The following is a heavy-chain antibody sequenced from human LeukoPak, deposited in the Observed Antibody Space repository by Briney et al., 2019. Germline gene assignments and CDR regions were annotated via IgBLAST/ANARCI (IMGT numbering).Heavy chain of an antibody. Sequence: SETLSLTCTVSGGSISSGGYYWSWIRQHPGKGLEWIGYIYYSGSTYYNPSLKSRVTISVDTSKNQFSLKLSSVTAADTAVYYCARGIRSNDGGTYYPYHFDYWGQGTLVTVSS. V-gene: IGHV4-31*03. CDR1: GGSISSGGYY. J-gene: IGHJ4*02. CDR3: ARGIRSNDGGTYYPYHFDY. D-gene: IGHD3-22*01. CDR2: IYYSGST.